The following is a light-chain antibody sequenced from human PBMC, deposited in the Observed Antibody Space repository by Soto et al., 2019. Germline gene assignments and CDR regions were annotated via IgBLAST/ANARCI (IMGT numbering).Light chain of an antibody. Sequence: QAVLTQSPSASASLGASDKLTCTLSSGHSNYAIAWHQQQPEKGPRYLMKLNRDGSHSKGDGIPNRFSGSSSGAERYLTISSLQSEDEADYYCQTWGTGIVIFGGGTKLTVL. CDR1: SGHSNYA. V-gene: IGLV4-69*01. CDR2: LNRDGSH. J-gene: IGLJ2*01. CDR3: QTWGTGIVI.